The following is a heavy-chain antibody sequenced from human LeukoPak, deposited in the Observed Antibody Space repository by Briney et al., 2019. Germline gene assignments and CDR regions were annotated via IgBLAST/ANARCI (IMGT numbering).Heavy chain of an antibody. Sequence: RGGSLRLSCAASGFTFSNLWMHWVRQAPGKGLVWVSRIYTDGSFTTYADSVKGRFTISRDNAKNTLYLQMNSLRVEDTAVYYCTRVTSGAYFDYWGEGTLVTVSS. V-gene: IGHV3-74*01. CDR1: GFTFSNLW. CDR3: TRVTSGAYFDY. J-gene: IGHJ4*02. CDR2: IYTDGSFT. D-gene: IGHD3-10*01.